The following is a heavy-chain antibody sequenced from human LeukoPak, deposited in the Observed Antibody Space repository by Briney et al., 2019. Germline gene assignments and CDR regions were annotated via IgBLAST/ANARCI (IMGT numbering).Heavy chain of an antibody. CDR2: VRYSGKT. V-gene: IGHV4-39*01. J-gene: IGHJ4*02. CDR3: ARHYYDSSGLAYYFDY. D-gene: IGHD3-22*01. Sequence: SETLSPTCTVSGGSISSSSSYWGWIRQPPGKGLEWIGSVRYSGKTYYNPSLKSRLTMSLDTSKNQFSLRLTSVPAADTAVYSCARHYYDSSGLAYYFDYWGQGTLVTVSS. CDR1: GGSISSSSSY.